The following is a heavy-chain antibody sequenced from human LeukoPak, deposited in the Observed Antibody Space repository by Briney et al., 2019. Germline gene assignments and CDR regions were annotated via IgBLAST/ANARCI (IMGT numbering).Heavy chain of an antibody. CDR1: GFTVITNH. CDR2: LYSDGNT. V-gene: IGHV3-53*01. Sequence: GGSLRLSCSTSGFTVITNHKTWVRQAPGKGLEWVSVLYSDGNTKYADSVQGRFTISRENSKNTLYLEMNSLSPDDTTVYYCARGVEPLAANTLAYWGQGTLVTVSS. D-gene: IGHD1-14*01. CDR3: ARGVEPLAANTLAY. J-gene: IGHJ4*02.